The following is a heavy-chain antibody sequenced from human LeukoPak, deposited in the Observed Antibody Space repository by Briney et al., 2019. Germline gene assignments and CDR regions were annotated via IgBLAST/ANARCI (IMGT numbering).Heavy chain of an antibody. J-gene: IGHJ6*04. CDR3: ASSDMNGYGMDV. CDR2: IDPSDSYT. D-gene: IGHD3-9*01. Sequence: GESLKISCKGPGYSFTSYWISWVRQMPGKGLEWMGRIDPSDSYTNYSPSFQGHVTISADKSISTAYLQWSSLKASDTAMYYCASSDMNGYGMDVWGKGTTVTVSS. V-gene: IGHV5-10-1*01. CDR1: GYSFTSYW.